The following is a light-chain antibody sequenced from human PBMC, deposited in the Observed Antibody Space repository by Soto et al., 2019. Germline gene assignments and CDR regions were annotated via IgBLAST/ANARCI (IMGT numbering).Light chain of an antibody. CDR3: HSRA. J-gene: IGKJ5*01. Sequence: DIQLTQTPSTLSASVGDEVTITCRASQTISRWLAWYQQKPGRAPKLLIYDASTLESGVPSRFSGSGSETEFTRTISRLQPDDFAPYFCHSRAFGQGTRLEIK. V-gene: IGKV1-5*01. CDR2: DAS. CDR1: QTISRW.